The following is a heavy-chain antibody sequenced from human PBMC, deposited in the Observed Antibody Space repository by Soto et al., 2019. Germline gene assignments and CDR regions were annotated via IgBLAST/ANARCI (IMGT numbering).Heavy chain of an antibody. Sequence: ASQSRSRTCIVSGSAITSGHYCCSWSRQPPGKGLEWIGYNYYSGSTYYNPYLKSRVTISVDTSKNQFSLKLSSVTAADTAVYYCASLYSHVDYWGQGTLVTVSS. V-gene: IGHV4-30-4*01. CDR3: ASLYSHVDY. CDR2: NYYSGST. D-gene: IGHD5-18*01. J-gene: IGHJ4*02. CDR1: GSAITSGHYC.